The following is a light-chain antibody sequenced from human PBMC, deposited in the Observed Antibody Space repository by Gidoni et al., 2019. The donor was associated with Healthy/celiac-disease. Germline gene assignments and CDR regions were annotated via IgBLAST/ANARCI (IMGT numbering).Light chain of an antibody. CDR1: QSISSY. CDR2: AAS. J-gene: IGKJ2*01. CDR3: QQSYSTPHT. Sequence: EIQMPKPPSSRSASVGNRVTITGRASQSISSYLNWYQQKPGKAPKLLIYAASSLQSGVPSRFSGSGSGTDFTLTISSLQPGDFATYYCQQSYSTPHTFGQGTKLEIK. V-gene: IGKV1-39*01.